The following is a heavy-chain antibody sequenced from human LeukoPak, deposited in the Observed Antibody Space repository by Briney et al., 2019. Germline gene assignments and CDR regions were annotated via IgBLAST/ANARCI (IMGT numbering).Heavy chain of an antibody. CDR1: GFTFSSYG. Sequence: GGSLRLSCGASGFTFSSYGMHWVRQAPGKGLEGIAGFSGSGGSPYYADSVKGRFTISRDNSKNKLYVQMKSRRAQDTAAYYSAKGSHPFRWFGEFNVKLPRPIRHYYFDSWGQGTLVTVSS. CDR3: AKGSHPFRWFGEFNVKLPRPIRHYYFDS. V-gene: IGHV3-23*01. D-gene: IGHD3-10*01. CDR2: FSGSGGSP. J-gene: IGHJ4*02.